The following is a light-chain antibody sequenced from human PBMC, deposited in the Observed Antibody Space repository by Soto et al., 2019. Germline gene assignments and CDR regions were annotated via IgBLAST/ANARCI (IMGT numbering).Light chain of an antibody. Sequence: IQLTQSPSSLSAYVGDRVTITCRASQGISSYLAWYQQKPGKAPKLLIYAASTLQSGVPSRFSGSGSGTDFTLTISSLQPEDFATYYCQQLNSYPRLTFGGGTKVDIK. J-gene: IGKJ4*01. V-gene: IGKV1-9*01. CDR2: AAS. CDR1: QGISSY. CDR3: QQLNSYPRLT.